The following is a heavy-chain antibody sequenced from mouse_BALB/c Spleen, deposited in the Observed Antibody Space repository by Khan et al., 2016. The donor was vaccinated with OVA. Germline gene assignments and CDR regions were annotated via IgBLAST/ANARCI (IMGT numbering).Heavy chain of an antibody. V-gene: IGHV9-3-1*01. CDR1: GYTFTNYG. Sequence: QIQLVQSGPELKKPGETVKISCKASGYTFTNYGMNWVKQAPGKGLKWMGWINTYTGEPTYADDFKGRFAFSLETSASTAYLQINNLKNEETATYFCARPPYFSYVMAYWGQGTSVTVSS. CDR2: INTYTGEP. D-gene: IGHD2-10*01. J-gene: IGHJ4*01. CDR3: ARPPYFSYVMAY.